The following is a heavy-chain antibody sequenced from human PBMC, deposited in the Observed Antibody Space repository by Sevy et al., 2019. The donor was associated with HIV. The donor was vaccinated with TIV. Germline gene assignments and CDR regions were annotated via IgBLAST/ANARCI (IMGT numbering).Heavy chain of an antibody. J-gene: IGHJ4*02. CDR3: VKEGGVTGTGGDC. V-gene: IGHV3-30*02. D-gene: IGHD1-1*01. Sequence: GGSLRLSCAASGFTISNFGMHWVRQAPGKGLEWVSFIQYDGSHKYYTDSVKGRLTISRDNSKNTLYLQMNSLRAEDTAVYYCVKEGGVTGTGGDCWGQGTLVTVSS. CDR2: IQYDGSHK. CDR1: GFTISNFG.